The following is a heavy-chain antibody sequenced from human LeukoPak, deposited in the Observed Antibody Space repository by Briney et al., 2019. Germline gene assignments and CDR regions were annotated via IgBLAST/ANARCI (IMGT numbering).Heavy chain of an antibody. CDR1: GYSFSTYT. Sequence: ASVKVSCKASGYSFSTYTMNWVRQAPGQRLEWMGWINAGNGNTKYSQKLQGRVTMTTDTSTSTAYMELRSLRSDDTAVYYCARDPGYSSSWYFDYWGQGTLVTVSS. D-gene: IGHD6-13*01. CDR3: ARDPGYSSSWYFDY. V-gene: IGHV1-3*01. CDR2: INAGNGNT. J-gene: IGHJ4*02.